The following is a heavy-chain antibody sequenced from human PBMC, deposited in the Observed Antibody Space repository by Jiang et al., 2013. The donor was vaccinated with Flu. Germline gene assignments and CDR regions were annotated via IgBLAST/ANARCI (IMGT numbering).Heavy chain of an antibody. CDR2: IYYSGST. D-gene: IGHD1-14*01. CDR3: ARRPEEGHNWFDP. CDR1: GGSISSSSYY. V-gene: IGHV4-39*07. J-gene: IGHJ5*02. Sequence: SGSGLVKPSETLSLTCTVSGGSISSSSYYWGWIRQPPGKGLEWIGSIYYSGSTYYNPSLKSRVTISVDTSKNQFSLKLSSVTAADTAVYYCARRPEEGHNWFDPWGQGTLVTVSS.